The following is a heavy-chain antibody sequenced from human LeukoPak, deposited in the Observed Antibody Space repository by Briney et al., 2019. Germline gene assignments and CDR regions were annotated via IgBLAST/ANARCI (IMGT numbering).Heavy chain of an antibody. D-gene: IGHD6-6*01. CDR1: GGSISSYY. CDR3: ARASIAAKVGAFDI. V-gene: IGHV4-4*07. Sequence: PSETLSLTCTVSGGSISSYYWSWIRQPAGKGLEWIGRIYTSGSTNYNPSLKSRVTMSVDTSKNQFSLKLSSVTAADTAVYYCARASIAAKVGAFDIWGQGTMVTVSS. CDR2: IYTSGST. J-gene: IGHJ3*02.